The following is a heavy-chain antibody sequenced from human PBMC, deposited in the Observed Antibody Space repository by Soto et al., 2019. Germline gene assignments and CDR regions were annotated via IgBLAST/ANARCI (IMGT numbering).Heavy chain of an antibody. D-gene: IGHD3-16*01. Sequence: EVQLVESGGGLVQSGRSLRLSCAASGFIFDDYAMHWVRQAPGKGLEWVSVISWNSGKIEYSDSVRGRFIISRDNAKNSLYLQMNSLRPEETAMYYCLKEMLQTDTFDMWGQGTVVTVSS. CDR1: GFIFDDYA. V-gene: IGHV3-9*01. CDR2: ISWNSGKI. J-gene: IGHJ3*02. CDR3: LKEMLQTDTFDM.